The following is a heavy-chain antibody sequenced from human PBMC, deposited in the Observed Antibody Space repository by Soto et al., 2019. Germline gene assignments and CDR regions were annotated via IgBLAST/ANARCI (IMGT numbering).Heavy chain of an antibody. CDR2: IYTSGST. D-gene: IGHD6-13*01. J-gene: IGHJ5*01. V-gene: IGHV4-4*07. Sequence: SETLSLTCTVSVGSISSYYWTWIRQPAGKGLEWIGRIYTSGSTNYNPSLKSRVTMSVDTSKNQFSLYLEMSSLGADDTGFYYCARNSVPTAAANWFDSWGQGTQVTVSS. CDR1: VGSISSYY. CDR3: ARNSVPTAAANWFDS.